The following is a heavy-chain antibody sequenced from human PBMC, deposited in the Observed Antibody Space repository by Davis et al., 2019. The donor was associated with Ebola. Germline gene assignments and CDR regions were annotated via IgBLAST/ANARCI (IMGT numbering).Heavy chain of an antibody. CDR1: GRSFSGYY. J-gene: IGHJ4*02. CDR2: IYHSGST. D-gene: IGHD5-12*01. V-gene: IGHV4-34*01. CDR3: ARTDEVSGLDY. Sequence: SQTLSLTRAVYGRSFSGYYWSWIRQPPGKGLEWIGEIYHSGSTNYNPSLKSRVTISVDKSKNQFSLKLSSVTAADTAVYYCARTDEVSGLDYWGQGTLVTVSS.